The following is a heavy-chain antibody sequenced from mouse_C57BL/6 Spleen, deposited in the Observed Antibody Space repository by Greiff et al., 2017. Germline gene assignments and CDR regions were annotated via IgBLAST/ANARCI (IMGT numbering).Heavy chain of an antibody. CDR3: ARRVTTVPYWYFDV. V-gene: IGHV1-82*01. CDR1: GYAFSSSW. CDR2: ICPGDGDT. J-gene: IGHJ1*03. Sequence: VQLQQSGPELVKPGASVKISCKASGYAFSSSWMNWVKQRPGKGLEWIGRICPGDGDTNYNGKFKGKATLTADKSSSTAYMQLSSLTSEDSAVYFCARRVTTVPYWYFDVWGTGTTVTVSS. D-gene: IGHD1-1*01.